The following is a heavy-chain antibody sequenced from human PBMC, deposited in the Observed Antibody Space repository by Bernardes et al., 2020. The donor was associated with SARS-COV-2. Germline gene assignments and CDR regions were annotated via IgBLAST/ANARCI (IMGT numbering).Heavy chain of an antibody. D-gene: IGHD6-19*01. CDR2: LYHSGRT. CDR3: ARGHQWPESKYVDY. V-gene: IGHV4-59*11. J-gene: IGHJ4*02. CDR1: GDSISSRY. Sequence: TLSLTCTVSGDSISSRYWSWFRQPPGKGLEWIGYLYHSGRTNYNPSLKSRVTISVDTSKNQFSLKLTSVTAADTAVYYCARGHQWPESKYVDYWGQGTLVTVSS.